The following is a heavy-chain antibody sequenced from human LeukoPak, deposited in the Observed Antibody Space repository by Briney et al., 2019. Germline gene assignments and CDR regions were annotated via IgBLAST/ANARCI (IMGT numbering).Heavy chain of an antibody. CDR3: ATLTTVVTAYYFDY. J-gene: IGHJ4*02. CDR1: GGSISSGTYY. Sequence: KASETLSLTCTVSGGSISSGTYYWSWIRQPPGKGLEWIGYIYLSGSTYYNPSLKSRVTISVDTSKSQFSLKLTSVTAADTAVYYCATLTTVVTAYYFDYWGQGTLVTVSS. D-gene: IGHD4-23*01. CDR2: IYLSGST. V-gene: IGHV4-30-2*01.